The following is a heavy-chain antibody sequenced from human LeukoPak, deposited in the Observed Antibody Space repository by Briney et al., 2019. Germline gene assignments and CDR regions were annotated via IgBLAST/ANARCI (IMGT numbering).Heavy chain of an antibody. Sequence: GGSLRLSCAASGFTFSSYWMSWVRQAPGKGLEWVSAISGSGGSTYYADSVKGRFTISRDNSKNTLYLQMNSLRAEDTAVYYCAKDPTYYDSSGYYYVVYYGMDVWGQGTTVTVSS. CDR2: ISGSGGST. CDR3: AKDPTYYDSSGYYYVVYYGMDV. D-gene: IGHD3-22*01. CDR1: GFTFSSYW. J-gene: IGHJ6*02. V-gene: IGHV3-23*01.